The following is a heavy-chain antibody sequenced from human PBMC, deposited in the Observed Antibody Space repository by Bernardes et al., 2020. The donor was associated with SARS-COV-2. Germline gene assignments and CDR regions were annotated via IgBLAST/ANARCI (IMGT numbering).Heavy chain of an antibody. CDR1: GFTFSSYA. D-gene: IGHD6-19*01. Sequence: GGSLRLSCAASGFTFSSYAMSWVRQAPGKGLEWVSAISGSGGSTYYADSVKGRFTISRDNSKNTLYLQMNSLRAEDTAVYYCAKDSSSGWYRGWFDPWGQGTLVTVSS. CDR2: ISGSGGST. CDR3: AKDSSSGWYRGWFDP. J-gene: IGHJ5*02. V-gene: IGHV3-23*01.